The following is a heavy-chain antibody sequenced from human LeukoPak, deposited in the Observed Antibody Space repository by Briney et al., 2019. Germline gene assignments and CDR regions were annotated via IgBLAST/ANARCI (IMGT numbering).Heavy chain of an antibody. J-gene: IGHJ4*02. V-gene: IGHV3-74*01. Sequence: SGGSLRLSCAASGFSFSSYWMHWVRQSPGKGLVWVSGINPDGNDISYADSVKGRFAISRDNARNTLYLQVNSLRADDTAVYYCVRGSGWPNWGQGTLVTVS. D-gene: IGHD6-19*01. CDR1: GFSFSSYW. CDR2: INPDGNDI. CDR3: VRGSGWPN.